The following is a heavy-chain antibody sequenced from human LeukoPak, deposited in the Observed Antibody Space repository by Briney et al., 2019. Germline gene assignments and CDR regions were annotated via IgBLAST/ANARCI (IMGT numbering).Heavy chain of an antibody. D-gene: IGHD3-22*01. CDR3: ARLRALSYYDSSGDFYYSEY. J-gene: IGHJ4*02. CDR1: GASISSYY. V-gene: IGHV4-59*01. CDR2: IYYSGIT. Sequence: SETLSLTCTVSGASISSYYWGWLRQPPGKGLEWIGFIYYSGITNYNPSLKSRVTISVGMSKNQFSLKLTSVTAADTAVYYCARLRALSYYDSSGDFYYSEYWGQGALVTVSS.